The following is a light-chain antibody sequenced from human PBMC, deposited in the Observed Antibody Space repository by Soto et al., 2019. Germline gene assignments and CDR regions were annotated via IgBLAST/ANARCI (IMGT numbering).Light chain of an antibody. CDR3: QQYGSSPLT. Sequence: EIVMTQSPVTLSVSPGERATLSCKASQNVSSGYLAWYQQKPGQAPRLLIYGASSRATGIPDRFSGSGSGTDFTLTISRLEPEDFAVYYCQQYGSSPLTFGGGTKVDI. CDR1: QNVSSGY. CDR2: GAS. V-gene: IGKV3-20*01. J-gene: IGKJ4*01.